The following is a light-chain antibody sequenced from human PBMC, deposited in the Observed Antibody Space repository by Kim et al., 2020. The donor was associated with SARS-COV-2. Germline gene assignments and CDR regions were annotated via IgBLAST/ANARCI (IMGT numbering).Light chain of an antibody. CDR2: GVS. CDR1: QSVRYSY. CDR3: QQYGTSPLT. J-gene: IGKJ4*01. V-gene: IGKV3-20*01. Sequence: DIVLTQSPGTLSLSPGERATLSCRASQSVRYSYLAWYQQKPGQTLRLLIFGVSTRAIGIPDRFSGSGSGTDFTLTISRLEPDDFAVYYCQQYGTSPLTFGGGTKVDIK.